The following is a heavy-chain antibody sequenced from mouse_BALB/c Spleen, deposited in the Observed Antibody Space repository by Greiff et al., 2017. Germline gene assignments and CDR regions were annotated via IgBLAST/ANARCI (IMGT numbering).Heavy chain of an antibody. J-gene: IGHJ1*01. CDR1: GFSLTGYG. Sequence: VMLVESGPGLVAPSQSLSITCTVSGFSLTGYGVNWVRQPPGKGLEWLGMIWGDGSTDYNSALKSRLSISKDNSKSQVFLKMNSLQTDDTARYYCARDRGYYGSSHRYFDVWGAGTTVTVSS. CDR2: IWGDGST. V-gene: IGHV2-6-7*01. CDR3: ARDRGYYGSSHRYFDV. D-gene: IGHD1-1*01.